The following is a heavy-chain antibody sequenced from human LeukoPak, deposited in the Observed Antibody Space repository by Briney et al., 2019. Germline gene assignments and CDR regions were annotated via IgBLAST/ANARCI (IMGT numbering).Heavy chain of an antibody. J-gene: IGHJ4*02. D-gene: IGHD3-10*01. CDR1: GFTFSSYA. V-gene: IGHV3-23*01. CDR2: ISGSGGST. Sequence: PGGSLRLSCAASGFTFSSYAMSWVRQAPGKGLEWVSAISGSGGSTYYADSVKGRFTISRDNSKNTLYLQMNSLRAEDTAVYYCARSLLLWFGELFTGLDYWGQGTLVTVSS. CDR3: ARSLLLWFGELFTGLDY.